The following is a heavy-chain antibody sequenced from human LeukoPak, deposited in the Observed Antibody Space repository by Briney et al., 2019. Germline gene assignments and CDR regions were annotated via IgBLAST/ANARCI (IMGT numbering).Heavy chain of an antibody. D-gene: IGHD2-2*01. CDR2: IKQDGSEK. CDR3: ARDKYQLRMTDDAFDI. J-gene: IGHJ3*02. Sequence: PGGSLRLSCAASGFSFRSHWMSWVRQAPGKGLEWVANIKQDGSEKYYVDSVKGRFTISRDNAKNSLYLQMNSLRAEDTAVYYCARDKYQLRMTDDAFDIWGQGTMVTVSS. CDR1: GFSFRSHW. V-gene: IGHV3-7*01.